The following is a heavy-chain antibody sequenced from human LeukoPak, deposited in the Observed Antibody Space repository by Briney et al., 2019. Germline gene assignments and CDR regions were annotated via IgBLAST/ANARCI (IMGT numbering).Heavy chain of an antibody. CDR1: GYTFNTYG. CDR2: IIAYNGNT. V-gene: IGHV1-18*01. J-gene: IGHJ4*02. CDR3: ARAWDCSSTSCYAYFDY. Sequence: ASVKVSCKASGYTFNTYGISWVRQAPGQRLEWMGWIIAYNGNTNYARRLQGRVTMTKDTSTSTGYMELRSLTSDDTAVYYCARAWDCSSTSCYAYFDYWGQGTPVTVSS. D-gene: IGHD2-2*01.